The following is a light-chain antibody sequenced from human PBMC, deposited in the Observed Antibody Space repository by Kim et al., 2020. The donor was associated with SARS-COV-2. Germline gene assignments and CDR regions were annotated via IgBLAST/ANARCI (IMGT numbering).Light chain of an antibody. Sequence: ASVGDRVTITCRASQSITNYLNWYQQKPGKAPKLLIYAASSLQSGVPSRFSGSGSGTDFTLTISSLQPEDFATYYCQQSYSTPFTFGPGTKVDIK. CDR2: AAS. CDR1: QSITNY. CDR3: QQSYSTPFT. V-gene: IGKV1-39*01. J-gene: IGKJ3*01.